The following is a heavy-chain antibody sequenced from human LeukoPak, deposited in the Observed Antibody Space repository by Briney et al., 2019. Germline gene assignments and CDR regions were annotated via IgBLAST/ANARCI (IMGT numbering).Heavy chain of an antibody. CDR1: GFTFGNYG. CDR2: IWYDGSDK. V-gene: IGHV3-33*01. J-gene: IGHJ4*02. Sequence: PGRSLRLSCAASGFTFGNYGMHWVRQAPGKGLEWVAVIWYDGSDKYYADPVKGRFTISRDNSKNTLYLQMNSLRAEDTAVYYCARDSEFDSSGYSPPLQYWGQGTLVTVSS. CDR3: ARDSEFDSSGYSPPLQY. D-gene: IGHD3-22*01.